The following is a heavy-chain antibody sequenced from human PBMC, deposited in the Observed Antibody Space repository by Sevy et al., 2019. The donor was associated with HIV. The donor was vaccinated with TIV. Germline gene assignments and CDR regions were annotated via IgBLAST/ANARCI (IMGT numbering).Heavy chain of an antibody. Sequence: ASVKVSCKASGYTFTGYYMHWVRQAPGQGLEWMGWINPDSGGTNYAQKFQGWVTMTRDTSISTAYMELSRLRSDDTAVYYCARGVVGLRLNYYYYGMDVWGQGTTVTVSS. J-gene: IGHJ6*02. V-gene: IGHV1-2*04. CDR3: ARGVVGLRLNYYYYGMDV. CDR2: INPDSGGT. CDR1: GYTFTGYY. D-gene: IGHD2-15*01.